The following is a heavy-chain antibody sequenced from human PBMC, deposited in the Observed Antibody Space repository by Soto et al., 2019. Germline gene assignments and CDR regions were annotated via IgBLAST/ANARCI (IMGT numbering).Heavy chain of an antibody. CDR1: GFSFSDCG. CDR3: AKDTADNYESGPPPPGYYYGMDV. D-gene: IGHD3-22*01. Sequence: GGSLRLSCAASGFSFSDCGMHWVRQAPGKGLEWVAVISYDGSNKYYADSVKGRFTISRDNSKNTLYLQMNTLRAEDTALYYCAKDTADNYESGPPPPGYYYGMDVWGQGTTVTVS. J-gene: IGHJ6*02. V-gene: IGHV3-30*18. CDR2: ISYDGSNK.